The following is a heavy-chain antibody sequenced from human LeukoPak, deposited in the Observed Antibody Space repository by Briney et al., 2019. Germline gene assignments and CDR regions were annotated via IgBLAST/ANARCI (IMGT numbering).Heavy chain of an antibody. J-gene: IGHJ4*02. D-gene: IGHD3-22*01. Sequence: ASVRVSCKASGYTFTSYYMHWVRQAPGQGLEWMGIINPSGGSTSYAQKFQGRVTMTRDTSTSTVYMELSSLRSEDTAVYYCARGQRYYDSSGYYSTIDYWGQGTLVTVSS. CDR3: ARGQRYYDSSGYYSTIDY. V-gene: IGHV1-46*01. CDR2: INPSGGST. CDR1: GYTFTSYY.